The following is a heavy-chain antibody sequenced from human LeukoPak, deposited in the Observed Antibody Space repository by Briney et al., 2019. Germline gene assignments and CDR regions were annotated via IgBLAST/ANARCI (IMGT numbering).Heavy chain of an antibody. D-gene: IGHD3-22*01. J-gene: IGHJ3*02. Sequence: PGGSLRLSCAASGFTVSSNYMSWVRQAPGKGLEWVSVIYSGGSTYYADSVKGRFTISRDNSKNTLYLQMNSLRAEDTAVYYCARDRVGYYDSSGYEDAFDIWGQGTMVTVSS. CDR1: GFTVSSNY. CDR3: ARDRVGYYDSSGYEDAFDI. CDR2: IYSGGST. V-gene: IGHV3-53*01.